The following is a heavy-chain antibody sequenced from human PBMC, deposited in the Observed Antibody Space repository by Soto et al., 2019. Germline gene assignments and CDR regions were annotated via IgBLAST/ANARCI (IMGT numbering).Heavy chain of an antibody. J-gene: IGHJ4*02. V-gene: IGHV4-30-2*01. CDR1: GGSVSGGGYS. CDR2: IWLSGST. CDR3: ARGGDYFDY. Sequence: QLQLQESGSGLVKPSQTLSLTCAVSGGSVSGGGYSWSWIRQPPGRGLEWIGYIWLSGSTYYNPSLTRRVTTSIDRSKNQFSLRLSSVTAADTAVYFCARGGDYFDYWGQGALVTVSS.